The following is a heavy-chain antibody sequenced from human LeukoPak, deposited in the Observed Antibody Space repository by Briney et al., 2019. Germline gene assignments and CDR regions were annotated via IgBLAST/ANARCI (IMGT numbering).Heavy chain of an antibody. CDR3: ARIRDGYNSYFFYGMDV. CDR2: IIPIFGTA. V-gene: IGHV1-69*13. J-gene: IGHJ6*02. D-gene: IGHD5-24*01. CDR1: GGTFSSYA. Sequence: SVKVSRKASGGTFSSYAISWVRQAPGQGLEWMGGIIPIFGTANYAQKFQGRVTITADESKSTAYMELSSLRSEDTAVYYCARIRDGYNSYFFYGMDVWGQGTTVTVSS.